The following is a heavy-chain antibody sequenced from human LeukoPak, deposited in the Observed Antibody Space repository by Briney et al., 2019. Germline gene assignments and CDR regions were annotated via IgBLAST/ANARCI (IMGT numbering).Heavy chain of an antibody. Sequence: SETLSLTCTVSGGSISSYYWSWIRQPPGKGLEWIGYIYYSGSTNYNPSLKSRVTISVDTSKNQFSLKLSSVTAADTAVYYCARNTAMVYYYMDVWGKGTTVTVSS. CDR2: IYYSGST. CDR3: ARNTAMVYYYMDV. D-gene: IGHD5-18*01. J-gene: IGHJ6*03. CDR1: GGSISSYY. V-gene: IGHV4-59*01.